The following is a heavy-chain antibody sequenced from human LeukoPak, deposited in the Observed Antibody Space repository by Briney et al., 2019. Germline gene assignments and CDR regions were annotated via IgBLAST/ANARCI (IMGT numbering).Heavy chain of an antibody. D-gene: IGHD3-3*01. CDR2: IRYDGSNK. J-gene: IGHJ5*02. Sequence: GGSLRLSCAASGFTFSSHGMHWVRQAPGKGLEWVAFIRYDGSNKYYADSVKGRFTISRDNSKNTLYLQMNSLRAEDTAVYYCAKDAKPRFLPQNWFDPWGQGTLVTVSS. CDR3: AKDAKPRFLPQNWFDP. V-gene: IGHV3-30*02. CDR1: GFTFSSHG.